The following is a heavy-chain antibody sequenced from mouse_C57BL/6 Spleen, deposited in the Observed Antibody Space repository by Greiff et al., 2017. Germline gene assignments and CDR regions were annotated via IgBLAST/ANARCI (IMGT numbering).Heavy chain of an antibody. J-gene: IGHJ3*01. V-gene: IGHV1-55*01. CDR1: GYTFTSYW. Sequence: QVQLQQPGAELVKPGASVKPSCKASGYTFTSYWITWVKQRPGQGLEWIGIIYPGGGSTTYNEKFKSKATLTVDTSSSTAYMQLSSLTSEDSAVYYCARPDGYWFAYWGQGTLVTVSA. CDR3: ARPDGYWFAY. CDR2: IYPGGGST. D-gene: IGHD2-3*01.